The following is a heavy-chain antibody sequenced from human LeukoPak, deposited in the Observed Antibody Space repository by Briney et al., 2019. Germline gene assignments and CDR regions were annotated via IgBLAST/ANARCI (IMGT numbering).Heavy chain of an antibody. V-gene: IGHV4-59*01. D-gene: IGHD1-20*01. CDR3: ARGFYNWIGGVDY. CDR2: IYYSGST. Sequence: PSETLSLTCTVSGGSISSYYWSWIRQPPGKGLEWIGYIYYSGSTNYNPSLKSRVTISVDTSKNQFSLKLSSVTAADTAVYYCARGFYNWIGGVDYWGQGTLVAVSS. J-gene: IGHJ4*02. CDR1: GGSISSYY.